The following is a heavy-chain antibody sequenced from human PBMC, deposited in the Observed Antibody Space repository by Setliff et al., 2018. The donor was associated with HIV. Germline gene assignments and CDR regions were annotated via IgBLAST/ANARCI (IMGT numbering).Heavy chain of an antibody. CDR1: GGSISGQY. CDR2: IYSSGTT. Sequence: SETLSLTCTVSGGSISGQYWSWFRQPPGNNMEWIASIYSSGTTNYNPSLRSRVIISVDTPRNQFSLRVTSVTAADTALYYCARRSIAVREAQFDPWGQGTQVTVSS. V-gene: IGHV4-59*11. CDR3: ARRSIAVREAQFDP. J-gene: IGHJ5*02. D-gene: IGHD6-6*01.